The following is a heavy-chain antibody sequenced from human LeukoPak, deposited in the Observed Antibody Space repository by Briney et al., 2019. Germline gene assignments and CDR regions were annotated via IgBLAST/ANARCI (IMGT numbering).Heavy chain of an antibody. V-gene: IGHV1-8*01. CDR3: ARGTPWWQQLVRMFFDI. J-gene: IGHJ3*02. CDR2: MNPNSGNT. D-gene: IGHD6-13*01. CDR1: GYTFTSYD. Sequence: ASVKVSCTASGYTFTSYDINWVRQATGQGLEWMGWMNPNSGNTGYAQKFQGRVTMTRNTSISTAYMELSSLRSEDTAVYYCARGTPWWQQLVRMFFDIWGQGTMVTVSS.